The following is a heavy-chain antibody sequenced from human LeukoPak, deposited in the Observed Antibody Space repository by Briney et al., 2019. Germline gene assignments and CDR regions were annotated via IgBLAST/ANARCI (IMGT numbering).Heavy chain of an antibody. Sequence: PGRSLRLSCEASGFAFSFFAMSWLRQAAGNGLEWVSTINANSGTRSYAASVRGRFTISRDNSKNTLYLQLNTLRADDTAVYYCAKPISGGLAVTADWFAPWGQGTLVVVSS. V-gene: IGHV3-23*01. J-gene: IGHJ5*01. CDR2: INANSGTR. D-gene: IGHD6-19*01. CDR1: GFAFSFFA. CDR3: AKPISGGLAVTADWFAP.